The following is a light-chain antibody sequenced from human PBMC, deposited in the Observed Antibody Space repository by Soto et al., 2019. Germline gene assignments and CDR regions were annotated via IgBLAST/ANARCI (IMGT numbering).Light chain of an antibody. CDR3: LQRASWPHT. V-gene: IGKV3-11*01. J-gene: IGKJ3*01. CDR1: QSVGSY. CDR2: DAT. Sequence: VLTQSPANLSLSPGESAALSCRASQSVGSYLAWLQQVPGQAPRLLIYDATNRANGIPAKFRGGGSGTDFTLTISSREAEDFALYFCLQRASWPHTFGPGTKVEIK.